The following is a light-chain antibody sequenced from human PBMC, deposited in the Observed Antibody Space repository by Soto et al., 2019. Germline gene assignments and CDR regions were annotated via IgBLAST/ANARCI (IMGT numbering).Light chain of an antibody. Sequence: DIQMTQSPSSMSASVGDRVTITCRASQSISSYLNWYQQKPGKAPKVLIYAASSLQSGVSSRFSGSGSGTDFTLTISSLQPEDFATYYCQQSYSTPFTFGPGTKVDIK. V-gene: IGKV1-39*01. CDR1: QSISSY. CDR2: AAS. J-gene: IGKJ3*01. CDR3: QQSYSTPFT.